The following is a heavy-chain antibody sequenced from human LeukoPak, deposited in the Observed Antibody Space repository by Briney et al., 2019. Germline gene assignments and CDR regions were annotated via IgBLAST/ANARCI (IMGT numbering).Heavy chain of an antibody. CDR2: INGSGTPI. J-gene: IGHJ4*02. Sequence: GGSLRLSCAASGFTFSSYEMNWVRQAPGKGLEWVSYINGSGTPIYYADSVKGRFTISRDNAKKSLYLQMNSQRAEDTAVYYCAPGDCSGSSCLDWGQGTLVTVSS. CDR3: APGDCSGSSCLD. V-gene: IGHV3-48*03. CDR1: GFTFSSYE. D-gene: IGHD2-15*01.